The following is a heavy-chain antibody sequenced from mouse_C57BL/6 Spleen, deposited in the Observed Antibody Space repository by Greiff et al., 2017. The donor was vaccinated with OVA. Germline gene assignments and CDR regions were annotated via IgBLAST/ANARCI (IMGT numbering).Heavy chain of an antibody. CDR2: INPNNGGT. J-gene: IGHJ1*03. V-gene: IGHV1-26*01. CDR3: ARRGKDGYHWYFDV. D-gene: IGHD2-3*01. Sequence: VQLQQSGPELVKPGASVKISCKASGYTFTDYYMNWVKQSHGKSLEWIGDINPNNGGTSYNQKFKGKATLTVDKSSSTAYMELRSLTSEDSAVYYCARRGKDGYHWYFDVWGTGTTVTVSS. CDR1: GYTFTDYY.